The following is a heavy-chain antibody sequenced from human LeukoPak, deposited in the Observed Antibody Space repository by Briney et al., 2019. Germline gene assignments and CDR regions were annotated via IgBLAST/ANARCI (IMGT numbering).Heavy chain of an antibody. J-gene: IGHJ3*02. D-gene: IGHD2-2*01. V-gene: IGHV1-18*01. CDR1: GYTFTSYG. CDR3: ARDRRYCSSTSCPDAFDI. Sequence: ASVKVSCKASGYTFTSYGIGWVRQAPGQGLEWMGWISAYNGNTNYAQKLQGRVTMTTDTSTSTAYMELRSLRSDDTAVYYCARDRRYCSSTSCPDAFDIWGQGTMVTVSS. CDR2: ISAYNGNT.